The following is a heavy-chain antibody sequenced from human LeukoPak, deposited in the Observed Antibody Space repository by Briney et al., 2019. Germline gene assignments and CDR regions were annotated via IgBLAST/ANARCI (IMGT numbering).Heavy chain of an antibody. V-gene: IGHV4-59*01. CDR1: GGSISSYY. CDR3: ARGKNWGYFDY. J-gene: IGHJ4*02. Sequence: SETLPLTCTVSGGSISSYYWSWIRQPPGKGLEWIGYIYYSGSTNYNPSLKSRVTISVDTSKNQFSLKLSSVTAADTAVYYCARGKNWGYFDYWGQGTLVTVSS. D-gene: IGHD7-27*01. CDR2: IYYSGST.